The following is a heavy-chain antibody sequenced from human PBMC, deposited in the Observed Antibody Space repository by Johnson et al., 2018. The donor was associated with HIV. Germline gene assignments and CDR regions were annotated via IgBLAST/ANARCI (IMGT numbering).Heavy chain of an antibody. CDR1: GFTFDDYT. J-gene: IGHJ3*02. D-gene: IGHD1-26*01. V-gene: IGHV3-43*01. Sequence: VQLVESGGVVVQPGGSLRLSCAASGFTFDDYTMHWVRQAPGKGLEWVSLISWDGGSTYYADSVKGRFTISRDNSKNSLYLQMNSLRTEDTALYYCANGDDRGSDAFDIWDQGTMVTVSS. CDR2: ISWDGGST. CDR3: ANGDDRGSDAFDI.